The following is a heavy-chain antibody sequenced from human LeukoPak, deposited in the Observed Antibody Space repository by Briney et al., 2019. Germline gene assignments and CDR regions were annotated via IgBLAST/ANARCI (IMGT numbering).Heavy chain of an antibody. V-gene: IGHV4-61*08. D-gene: IGHD4-17*01. CDR2: IYYTGST. Sequence: SETLSLTCTVSGGSTSSGGYYWSWIRQHPGKGLEWIGYIYYTGSTNYNPSLKSRVTISIDTSKNQFSLRLSSVTAADTAVYYCARLATYGDYSDWGQGTLVTVSS. CDR1: GGSTSSGGYY. J-gene: IGHJ4*02. CDR3: ARLATYGDYSD.